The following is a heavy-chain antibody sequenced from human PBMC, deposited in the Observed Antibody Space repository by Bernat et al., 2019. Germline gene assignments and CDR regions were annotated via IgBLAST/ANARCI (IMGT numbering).Heavy chain of an antibody. D-gene: IGHD6-13*01. J-gene: IGHJ5*02. CDR1: GFTFINYW. Sequence: EVQLVESGGGLVQPGGSLRLSCAASGFTFINYWMGWVRQAPGKGLEWVANIKNDGSQKNYVDSGEGRFTISRDNAKNSLYLQMNSLRVEDTAVYYCARDLADAGRFDPWGQGILVTVSS. CDR2: IKNDGSQK. CDR3: ARDLADAGRFDP. V-gene: IGHV3-7*03.